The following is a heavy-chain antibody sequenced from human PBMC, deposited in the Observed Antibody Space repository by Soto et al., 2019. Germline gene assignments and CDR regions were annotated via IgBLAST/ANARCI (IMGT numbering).Heavy chain of an antibody. CDR2: IYWDDSK. V-gene: IGHV2-5*02. D-gene: IGHD3-16*01. Sequence: QITLKESGPTLVKPTQTLTLTCTFSGFSLSTNGVGVGWIRQPPGKALEWLALIYWDDSKEYSPSLRSRLTNTKDTSKNQVVLTMTNMDPVDTAKYYCAHKGGGDRILDFWGQGTLVTVSS. J-gene: IGHJ4*02. CDR3: AHKGGGDRILDF. CDR1: GFSLSTNGVG.